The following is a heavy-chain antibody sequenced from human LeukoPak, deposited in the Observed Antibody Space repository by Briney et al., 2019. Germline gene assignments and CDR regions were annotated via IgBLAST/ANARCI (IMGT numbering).Heavy chain of an antibody. V-gene: IGHV3-66*01. Sequence: GGSLRLSCAASGFTVSSNYMSWVRQAPGKGLEWVSVIYSGGSTYYTDSVKGRFTISRDNSKNTLYLQMNSLRAEDTAVYYCARDPLIAVAGANDYWGQGTLVTVSS. CDR1: GFTVSSNY. CDR3: ARDPLIAVAGANDY. J-gene: IGHJ4*02. D-gene: IGHD6-19*01. CDR2: IYSGGST.